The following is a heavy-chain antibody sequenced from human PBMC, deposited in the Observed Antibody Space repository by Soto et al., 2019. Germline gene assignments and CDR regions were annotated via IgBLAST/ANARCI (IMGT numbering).Heavy chain of an antibody. CDR3: AREEGRSLIISGY. V-gene: IGHV3-21*01. J-gene: IGHJ4*02. CDR2: ISSSSSYI. CDR1: GFTFSSYS. Sequence: EVQLVESGGGLVKPGGSLRLSCAASGFTFSSYSMNWVRQAPGKGLEWVSSISSSSSYIYYADSVKGRFTISRDNAKNSLYLQMNSMRAEDTAVYYCAREEGRSLIISGYWGQGTLVTVSS. D-gene: IGHD3-16*01.